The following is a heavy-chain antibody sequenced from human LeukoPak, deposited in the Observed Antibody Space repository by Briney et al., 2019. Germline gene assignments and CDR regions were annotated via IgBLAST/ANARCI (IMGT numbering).Heavy chain of an antibody. D-gene: IGHD6-19*01. Sequence: SETLSLTCTVSGGSISSYYWSWIRQPPGKELNWIGNIYYSGSTNYNPSLKSRVTISVGTSKNQFSLKLSSVTAADTAVYYCARARSSGWLGWFDPWGQGTLVTVSS. J-gene: IGHJ5*02. CDR1: GGSISSYY. V-gene: IGHV4-59*01. CDR3: ARARSSGWLGWFDP. CDR2: IYYSGST.